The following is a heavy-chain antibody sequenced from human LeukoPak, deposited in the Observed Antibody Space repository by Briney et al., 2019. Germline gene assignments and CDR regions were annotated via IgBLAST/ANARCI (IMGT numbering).Heavy chain of an antibody. Sequence: SETLSLTCTVSGGSISSSSYYWGWIRQPPGKGLEWIGSIYYSGSTYYNPSLKSRVTISVDTSKNQFSLKLSSVTAADTAVYYCARPGGNHYFDYWGQGTLVTVSS. CDR3: ARPGGNHYFDY. J-gene: IGHJ4*02. CDR2: IYYSGST. V-gene: IGHV4-39*01. CDR1: GGSISSSSYY. D-gene: IGHD3-10*01.